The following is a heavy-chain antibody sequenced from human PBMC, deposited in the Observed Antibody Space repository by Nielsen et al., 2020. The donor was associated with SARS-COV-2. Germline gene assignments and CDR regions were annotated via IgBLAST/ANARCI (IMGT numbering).Heavy chain of an antibody. Sequence: ASVKVSCKASGYTFTSYAMHWVRQAPGQRLEWMGWINAGNGNTKYSQKFQGRVTITRDTSASTAYMEPSSLRSEDTAVYYCAREMGHYYGSGSYSAYYYYGMDVWGQGTTVTVSS. CDR3: AREMGHYYGSGSYSAYYYYGMDV. CDR1: GYTFTSYA. D-gene: IGHD3-10*01. CDR2: INAGNGNT. V-gene: IGHV1-3*01. J-gene: IGHJ6*02.